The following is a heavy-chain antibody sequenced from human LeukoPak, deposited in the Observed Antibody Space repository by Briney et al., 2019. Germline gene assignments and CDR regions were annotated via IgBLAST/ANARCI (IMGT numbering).Heavy chain of an antibody. D-gene: IGHD4-17*01. CDR1: GFTFSSYW. J-gene: IGHJ3*02. CDR2: INSDGSST. V-gene: IGHV3-74*01. CDR3: AKDYGYGDYADDAFDI. Sequence: PGGSLRLSCAASGFTFSSYWMHWVRQAPGKGLVWVSRINSDGSSTSYADSVKGRFTISRDNAKNTLYLQMNSLRAEDTAVYYCAKDYGYGDYADDAFDIWGQGTMVTVSS.